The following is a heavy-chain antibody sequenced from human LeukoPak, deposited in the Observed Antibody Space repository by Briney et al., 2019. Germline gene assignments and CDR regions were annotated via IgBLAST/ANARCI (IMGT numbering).Heavy chain of an antibody. CDR1: GGTFSSYA. CDR2: IIPIFGTA. V-gene: IGHV1-69*13. J-gene: IGHJ3*02. CDR3: AKTIFGGVIRYGAFDI. Sequence: ASVYASCKASGGTFSSYAISWVRQAPGQGLEWMGGIIPIFGTANYAQKFQGRVTITADESTSTAYMELSSLTSEATAVYYCAKTIFGGVIRYGAFDIWGQGTMVTVSS. D-gene: IGHD3-3*01.